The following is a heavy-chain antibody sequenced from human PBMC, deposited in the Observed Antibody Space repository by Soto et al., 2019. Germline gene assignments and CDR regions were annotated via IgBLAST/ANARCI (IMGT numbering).Heavy chain of an antibody. Sequence: QVQLQQWGAGLLKPSETLSLTCAVYGGSFSGYYWSWIRQPPGTGLEWIGEINHSGSTNYNPSLKRRVTISVDTSKNQFSLKLSSVTAADTAVYYCAREGWGSSSRRIPYWGQGTLVTVSS. V-gene: IGHV4-34*01. D-gene: IGHD6-6*01. CDR1: GGSFSGYY. CDR2: INHSGST. CDR3: AREGWGSSSRRIPY. J-gene: IGHJ4*02.